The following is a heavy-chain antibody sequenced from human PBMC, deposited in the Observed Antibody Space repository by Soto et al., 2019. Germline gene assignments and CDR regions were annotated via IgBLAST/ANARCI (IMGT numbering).Heavy chain of an antibody. J-gene: IGHJ4*02. D-gene: IGHD1-26*01. CDR3: ASSRRSWDFDY. CDR1: GGSIRSGGYY. Sequence: QVQLQESGPGLVKPSQTLSLTCTVSGGSIRSGGYYWSWIRQHPGKGLEWIGNIYYSGSTYYNPSFKSPVTISVDTSKTEFSLKLSSVTAADTAVDFCASSRRSWDFDYWGQGTLVTVSS. V-gene: IGHV4-31*01. CDR2: IYYSGST.